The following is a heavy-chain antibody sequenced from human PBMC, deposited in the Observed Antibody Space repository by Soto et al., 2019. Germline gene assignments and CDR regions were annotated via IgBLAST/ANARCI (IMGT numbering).Heavy chain of an antibody. CDR3: ARGAEGYDFWSGHDAFDI. CDR1: GFTFSSYD. Sequence: GGSLRLSCAASGFTFSSYDMHWVRQATGKGLEWVSAIGTAGDTYYPGSVKGRFTISRENAKNSLYLQMNSLRAGDTAVYYCARGAEGYDFWSGHDAFDIWGQGTMVTVSS. J-gene: IGHJ3*02. CDR2: IGTAGDT. V-gene: IGHV3-13*01. D-gene: IGHD3-3*01.